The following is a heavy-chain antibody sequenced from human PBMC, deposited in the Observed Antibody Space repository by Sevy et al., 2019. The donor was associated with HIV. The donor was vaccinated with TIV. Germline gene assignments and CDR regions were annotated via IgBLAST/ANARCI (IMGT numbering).Heavy chain of an antibody. CDR1: GYTFTKYP. CDR2: ISTYNGER. CDR3: ARVSYCSGYDYLDYFDY. V-gene: IGHV1-18*01. J-gene: IGHJ4*02. Sequence: ASVKVSCKASGYTFTKYPISWVRQAPGQGLEWMGWISTYNGERKFAQKLQGRVTMTTDTSTTTAYMELRSLTSDDTAVYYCARVSYCSGYDYLDYFDYWGQGTLVTVSS. D-gene: IGHD3-22*01.